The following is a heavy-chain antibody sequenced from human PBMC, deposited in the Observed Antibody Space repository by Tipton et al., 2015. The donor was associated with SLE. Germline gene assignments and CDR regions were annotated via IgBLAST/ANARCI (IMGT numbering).Heavy chain of an antibody. Sequence: SLRLSCAASGFTFSSYWMSWVRQAPGKGLEWVANIKQDGSEKYYVDSVKGRFTISRDNAKNSLYLQMNSLRAEDTAVYYCARDMGQQLRWGAFDIWGQGTMVTVSS. D-gene: IGHD6-13*01. V-gene: IGHV3-7*01. J-gene: IGHJ3*02. CDR1: GFTFSSYW. CDR3: ARDMGQQLRWGAFDI. CDR2: IKQDGSEK.